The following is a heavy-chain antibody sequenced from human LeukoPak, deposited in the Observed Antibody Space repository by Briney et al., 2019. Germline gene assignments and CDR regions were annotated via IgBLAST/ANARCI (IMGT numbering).Heavy chain of an antibody. D-gene: IGHD2-2*01. CDR2: INHSGST. Sequence: PSETLSLTCAVYGGSFSGYYWSWIRQPPGKGLEWMGEINHSGSTNYNPPLKSRVTISVDTSKNQFSLKLSSVTAADTAVYYCARVQYPGELDYWGQGTLVTVSS. CDR1: GGSFSGYY. V-gene: IGHV4-34*01. CDR3: ARVQYPGELDY. J-gene: IGHJ4*02.